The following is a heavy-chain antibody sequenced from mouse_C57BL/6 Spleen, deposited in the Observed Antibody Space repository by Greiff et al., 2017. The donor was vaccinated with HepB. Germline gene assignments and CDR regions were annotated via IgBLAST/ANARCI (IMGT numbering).Heavy chain of an antibody. V-gene: IGHV5-16*01. J-gene: IGHJ1*03. Sequence: EVMLVESEGGLVQPGGSMKLSCTASGFTFSDYYMAWVRQVPEKGLEWVANINYDGSSTYYLDSLKGRFIISRDNAKNMLYLQMSSLKSEDTATYYCARERRGNYEWYFDVWGTGTTVTVSS. CDR3: ARERRGNYEWYFDV. CDR2: INYDGSST. D-gene: IGHD2-1*01. CDR1: GFTFSDYY.